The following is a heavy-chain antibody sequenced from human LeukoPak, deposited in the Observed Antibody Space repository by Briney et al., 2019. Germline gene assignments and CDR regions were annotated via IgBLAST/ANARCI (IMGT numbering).Heavy chain of an antibody. CDR3: ARGRITIFGVVTPHFDY. CDR2: NHDSVNT. D-gene: IGHD3-3*01. V-gene: IGHV4-59*01. J-gene: IGHJ4*02. CDR1: GGSISSYY. Sequence: SETLSLTCTVSGGSISSYYWTWIRQSPGTGLEWIGYNHDSVNTDYNHALKSRVTISVDTSNKQFSLKLNSVTAADTAVYYCARGRITIFGVVTPHFDYWGQGTLVTVSS.